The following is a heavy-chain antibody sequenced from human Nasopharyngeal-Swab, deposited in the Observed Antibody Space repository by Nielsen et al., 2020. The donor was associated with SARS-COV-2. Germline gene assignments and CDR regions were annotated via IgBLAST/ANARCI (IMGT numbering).Heavy chain of an antibody. V-gene: IGHV1-8*01. CDR2: MNLYSGDT. CDR3: ARGPRPKRHLDY. J-gene: IGHJ4*02. CDR1: GYTFASFD. D-gene: IGHD1-1*01. Sequence: ASVKVSCKTSGYTFASFDINWVRQATGRGLEWVGWMNLYSGDTHYAQEFQGKVTLPRDTSRSTAYMELSSLRSEDTAVYYCARGPRPKRHLDYWGQGTLVTVSS.